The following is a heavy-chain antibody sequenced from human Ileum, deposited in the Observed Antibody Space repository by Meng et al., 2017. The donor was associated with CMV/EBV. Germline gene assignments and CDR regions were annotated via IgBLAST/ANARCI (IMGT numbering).Heavy chain of an antibody. CDR1: GFTFSGHW. V-gene: IGHV3-74*01. CDR2: INTDGSNT. J-gene: IGHJ6*02. Sequence: GGSLRLSCAASGFTFSGHWMHWVRQAPGKGLVWVSRINTDGSNTNSADSVKGRFTISRDNAKNTLYLQMNSLRVEDTAVYYCARGMIAAYNYAMDVWGQGTMVTVSS. D-gene: IGHD2-21*01. CDR3: ARGMIAAYNYAMDV.